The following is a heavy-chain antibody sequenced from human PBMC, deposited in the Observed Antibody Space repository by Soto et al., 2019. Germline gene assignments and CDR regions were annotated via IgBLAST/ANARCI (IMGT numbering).Heavy chain of an antibody. Sequence: GASVKVSCKASGGTFSSYAISWVRQAPGQGLEWMGGIIPIFGTANYAQKFQGRVTITADESTSTAYMELSSLRSEDTAVYYCARDLIAVAGTFDYWGQGTLVTVSS. D-gene: IGHD6-19*01. J-gene: IGHJ4*02. V-gene: IGHV1-69*13. CDR1: GGTFSSYA. CDR3: ARDLIAVAGTFDY. CDR2: IIPIFGTA.